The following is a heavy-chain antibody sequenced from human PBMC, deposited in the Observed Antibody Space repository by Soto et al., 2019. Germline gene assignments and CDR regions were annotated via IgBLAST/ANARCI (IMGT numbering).Heavy chain of an antibody. V-gene: IGHV1-69*13. J-gene: IGHJ6*02. D-gene: IGHD5-18*01. CDR2: IIPIFGTA. CDR1: GGTFSSYA. CDR3: AREMNTAMATYYYYGMDV. Sequence: SVKVSCKASGGTFSSYAISWVRQAPGQGLEWMGGIIPIFGTANYAQKFQGRVTITADESTSTAYMELSSLRSEDTAVYYCAREMNTAMATYYYYGMDVWGQGTTVTGSS.